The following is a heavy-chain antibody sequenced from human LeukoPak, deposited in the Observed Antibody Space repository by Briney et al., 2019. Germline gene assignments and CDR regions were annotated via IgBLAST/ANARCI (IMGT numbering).Heavy chain of an antibody. D-gene: IGHD3-22*01. J-gene: IGHJ4*02. CDR2: ISSSSSSYI. CDR1: GFTFSSYS. Sequence: GGSLRLSCAASGFTFSSYSMNWVRQAPGKGLEWVSSISSSSSSYIYYADSVKGRFTISRDNAKNSLYLQMNSLRAEDTAVYYCARFDYYDSSGHERWGQGTLVTVSS. CDR3: ARFDYYDSSGHER. V-gene: IGHV3-21*01.